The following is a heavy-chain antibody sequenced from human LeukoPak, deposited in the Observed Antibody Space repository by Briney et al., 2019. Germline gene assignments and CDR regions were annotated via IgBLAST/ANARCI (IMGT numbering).Heavy chain of an antibody. CDR3: ASPRGRGVISWFDP. CDR1: GGSISSSSYY. D-gene: IGHD3-10*01. CDR2: IYYSGST. J-gene: IGHJ5*02. Sequence: SETLSLTCTVSGGSISSSSYYWGWIRQPPGKGLEWIGSIYYSGSTYYNPSLKSRVIISVDTSKNQFSLKLSSVTAADTAVYYCASPRGRGVISWFDPWGQGTLVTVSS. V-gene: IGHV4-39*01.